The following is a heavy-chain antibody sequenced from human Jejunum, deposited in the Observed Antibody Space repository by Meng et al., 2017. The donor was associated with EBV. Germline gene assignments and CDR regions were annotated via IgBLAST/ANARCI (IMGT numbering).Heavy chain of an antibody. Sequence: GESGGDVVQPGRSLRLSCVGSGFTFSDSAMHWVRQAPGKGLEWLADVSSAGSDTYYADSVKGRFTFSRDDSKNTLYLQMDSPRPEDTAVYYCARGRYSSGGSPYFDHWGQGTLVTVSS. J-gene: IGHJ4*02. V-gene: IGHV3-30*04. D-gene: IGHD6-19*01. CDR3: ARGRYSSGGSPYFDH. CDR1: GFTFSDSA. CDR2: VSSAGSDT.